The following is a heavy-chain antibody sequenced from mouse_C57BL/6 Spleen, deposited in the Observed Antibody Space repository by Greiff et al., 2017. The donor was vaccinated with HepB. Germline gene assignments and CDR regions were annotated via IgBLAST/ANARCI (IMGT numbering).Heavy chain of an antibody. V-gene: IGHV1-54*01. CDR3: ARSPGGRGYFDY. J-gene: IGHJ2*01. CDR1: GYAFTNYL. Sequence: QVQLQQSGAELVRPGTSVKVSCKASGYAFTNYLIEWVKQRPGQGLEWIGVINPGSGGTNYNEKFKGKATLTADKSSSTAYMQLSSLTSEDSAVYFCARSPGGRGYFDYWGQGTTLTVSS. CDR2: INPGSGGT. D-gene: IGHD3-3*01.